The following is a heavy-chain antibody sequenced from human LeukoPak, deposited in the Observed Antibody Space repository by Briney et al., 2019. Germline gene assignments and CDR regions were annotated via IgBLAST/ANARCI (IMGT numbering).Heavy chain of an antibody. J-gene: IGHJ4*02. D-gene: IGHD4-17*01. V-gene: IGHV3-30*02. CDR1: GFIFSSYG. Sequence: QPGGSLRLSCAASGFIFSSYGMHWVRQAPGKGLEWVAFIRYDGSNKYYADSVKGRFTISRDNPKNTLYLQMNSLRAEDTAVYYCAKKGADYGDYEKWGWSGPFDYWGQGTLVTVSS. CDR3: AKKGADYGDYEKWGWSGPFDY. CDR2: IRYDGSNK.